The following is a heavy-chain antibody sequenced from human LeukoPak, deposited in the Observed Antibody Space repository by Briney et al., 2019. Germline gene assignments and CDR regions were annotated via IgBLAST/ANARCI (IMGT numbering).Heavy chain of an antibody. CDR2: ISAYNGNT. CDR1: GYTFTSYG. J-gene: IGHJ6*03. CDR3: ARDSLWFGELRPHSYYYYMDV. D-gene: IGHD3-10*01. Sequence: GASVRVSCKASGYTFTSYGISWVRQAPGQGLEWMGWISAYNGNTNYAQKLQGRVTMTTDTSTSTAYMELRSLRSDDTAVYYCARDSLWFGELRPHSYYYYMDVWGKGTTVTISS. V-gene: IGHV1-18*01.